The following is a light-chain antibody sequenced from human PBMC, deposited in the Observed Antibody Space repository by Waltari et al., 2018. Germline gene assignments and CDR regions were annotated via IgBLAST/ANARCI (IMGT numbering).Light chain of an antibody. CDR2: GES. Sequence: EIVLTQSPGTLSLSPGESATLPCRTSQSVTRALAWYQQKPAQAPRLLIYGESNSATGIPDRLSGSGSGTDFSLTISILEPEDLAVYDCQRYLRLPVTFGQGTKVEVK. J-gene: IGKJ1*01. CDR3: QRYLRLPVT. V-gene: IGKV3-20*01. CDR1: QSVTRA.